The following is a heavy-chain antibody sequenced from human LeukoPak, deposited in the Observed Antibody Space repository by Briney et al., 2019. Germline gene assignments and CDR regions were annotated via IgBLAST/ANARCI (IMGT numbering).Heavy chain of an antibody. CDR1: GGTFSSYA. Sequence: SVKVSCKASGGTFSSYAISWVRQAPGKGLEWMGGIIPIFGTANYAQKFQGRVTITADESTSTAYMELSSLRSEDTAVYYCARLSRGSSSWYGIAYWGQGTLVSVSA. CDR3: ARLSRGSSSWYGIAY. D-gene: IGHD6-13*01. J-gene: IGHJ4*02. V-gene: IGHV1-69*13. CDR2: IIPIFGTA.